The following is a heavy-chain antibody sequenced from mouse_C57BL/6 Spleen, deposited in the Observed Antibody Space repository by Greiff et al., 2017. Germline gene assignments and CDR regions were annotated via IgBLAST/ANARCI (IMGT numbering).Heavy chain of an antibody. V-gene: IGHV1-82*01. J-gene: IGHJ1*03. CDR1: GYAFSSSW. CDR2: IYPGDGDT. Sequence: VQLQQSGPELVKPGASVKISCKASGYAFSSSWMNWVKQRPGKGLEWIGRIYPGDGDTNYNGKLKGKATLTADKSSSTAYMQLSSLTSEDSAVYFCASLTAWYFDVWGTGTTVTVSS. D-gene: IGHD1-2*01. CDR3: ASLTAWYFDV.